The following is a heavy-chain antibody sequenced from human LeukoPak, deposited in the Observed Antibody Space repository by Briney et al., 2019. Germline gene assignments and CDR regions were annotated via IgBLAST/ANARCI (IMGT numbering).Heavy chain of an antibody. CDR3: ARDGIAAVDFDY. J-gene: IGHJ4*02. CDR1: GFTFSTYW. Sequence: QPGGSLRLSCAASGFTFSTYWMHWVRQATGKGLVWVSRVNGDGSSTNYADTVKGRFTISRDNAKNTLYLQMNSLRAEDTAVYYCARDGIAAVDFDYWGQGILVTVSS. D-gene: IGHD6-13*01. CDR2: VNGDGSST. V-gene: IGHV3-74*01.